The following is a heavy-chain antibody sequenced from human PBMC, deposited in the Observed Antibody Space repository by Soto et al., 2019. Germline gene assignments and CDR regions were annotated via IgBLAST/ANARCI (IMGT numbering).Heavy chain of an antibody. J-gene: IGHJ6*02. CDR1: GGSISSYY. CDR3: ARYYYGSASYPYYYGMDV. Sequence: QVQLQESGPGLVKPSETLSLTCTVSGGSISSYYWSWIRQPPGKGLEWIGYIYYSGSTNYNPSLKSRVTRSVDTSKNLFSLKLSSVPAADTAVYYCARYYYGSASYPYYYGMDVWGQGTTVTVSS. CDR2: IYYSGST. V-gene: IGHV4-59*01. D-gene: IGHD3-10*01.